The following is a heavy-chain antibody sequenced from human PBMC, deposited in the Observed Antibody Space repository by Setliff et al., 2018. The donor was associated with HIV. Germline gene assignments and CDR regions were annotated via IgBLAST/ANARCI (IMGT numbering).Heavy chain of an antibody. D-gene: IGHD2-15*01. V-gene: IGHV3-23*01. CDR2: ISGSGGST. Sequence: PGGSLRLSCAASGFTFSSYAMSWVRQAPGKGLEWVSAISGSGGSTYYADSVKGRFTISRDNSKNTLYLQMNSLRAEDTAVYYCATGPLGGYCSGGSCYYHYYYYGMDVWGQGTTVTVSS. J-gene: IGHJ6*02. CDR3: ATGPLGGYCSGGSCYYHYYYYGMDV. CDR1: GFTFSSYA.